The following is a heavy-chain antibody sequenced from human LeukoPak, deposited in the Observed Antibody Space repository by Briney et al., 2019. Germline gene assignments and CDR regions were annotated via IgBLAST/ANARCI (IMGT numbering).Heavy chain of an antibody. D-gene: IGHD7-27*01. CDR2: INIEGTII. J-gene: IGHJ5*02. CDR3: VRALGDA. V-gene: IGHV3-74*01. Sequence: PGRSLRLSCAASGFSIRSYWMHWVRQVPGEGLVWVARINIEGTIISYADSVKGRFTTSRDNAKNTLYLQMNSLRVEDTAVYYCVRALGDAWGQGTLVTVSS. CDR1: GFSIRSYW.